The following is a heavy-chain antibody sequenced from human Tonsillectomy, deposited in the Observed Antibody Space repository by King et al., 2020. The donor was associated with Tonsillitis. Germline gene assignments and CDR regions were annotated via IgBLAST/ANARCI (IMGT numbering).Heavy chain of an antibody. Sequence: VQLVESGGGLVEPGGSLRLSCADSGFTFSKAWMSWVRQAPGKGLEWVGRIKSKTDGETIDYAAPVKGRFTISRDDSKNTLYLQMNSLKTEDTAVYYCNTDSRFSSRWGFDSWGQGTLVTVSS. CDR2: IKSKTDGETI. CDR3: NTDSRFSSRWGFDS. CDR1: GFTFSKAW. J-gene: IGHJ4*02. V-gene: IGHV3-15*01. D-gene: IGHD6-13*01.